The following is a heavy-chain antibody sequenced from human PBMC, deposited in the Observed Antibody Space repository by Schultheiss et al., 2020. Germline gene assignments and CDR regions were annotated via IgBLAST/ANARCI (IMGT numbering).Heavy chain of an antibody. V-gene: IGHV3-23*01. CDR3: AKKVTMIVVVISPFDY. D-gene: IGHD3-22*01. CDR2: ISGSGGST. Sequence: GGSLRLSCAASGFTFTAYGMNWVRQAPGKGLEWVSDISGSGGSTYYADSVKGRFTISRDNSKNTLYLQMNSLRAEDTAVYYCAKKVTMIVVVISPFDYWGQGTLVTVSS. CDR1: GFTFTAYG. J-gene: IGHJ4*02.